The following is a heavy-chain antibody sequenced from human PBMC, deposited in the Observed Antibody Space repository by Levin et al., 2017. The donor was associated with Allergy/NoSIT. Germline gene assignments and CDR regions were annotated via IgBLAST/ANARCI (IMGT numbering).Heavy chain of an antibody. J-gene: IGHJ4*02. CDR3: AARVFDY. V-gene: IGHV3-30*03. Sequence: GGSLRLSCAVSGLNFNNYGMNWVRQAPGKGLEWVALISGGGNDGYYADSVRGRFTIPRDNSKNTLYLQMNSLRPDDTAVYYCAARVFDYWGQGTLVAVSS. CDR2: ISGGGNDG. CDR1: GLNFNNYG.